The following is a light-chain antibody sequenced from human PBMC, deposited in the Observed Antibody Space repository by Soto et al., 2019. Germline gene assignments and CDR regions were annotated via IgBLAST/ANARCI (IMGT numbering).Light chain of an antibody. Sequence: QSVLTQPPLASGTPGQRVTISCSGSSSNIGSNYVYWYQQLPGTAPKLLIYRNDQRPSGVPDRFSGSKSGTSASLAISGLRSDDEADYYCAAWDDSLSGVVFGGGTKLTVL. CDR2: RND. V-gene: IGLV1-47*01. CDR1: SSNIGSNY. CDR3: AAWDDSLSGVV. J-gene: IGLJ3*02.